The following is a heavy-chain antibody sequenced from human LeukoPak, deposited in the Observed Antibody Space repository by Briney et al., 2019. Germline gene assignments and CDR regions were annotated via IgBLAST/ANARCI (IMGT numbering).Heavy chain of an antibody. CDR2: INSDGSST. CDR3: ARGGVAAGYDY. CDR1: EFTFSSYW. Sequence: GGSLRLSCAASEFTFSSYWMHWVRQAPGEGLVWVSRINSDGSSTGYADSVKGRFTISRDNAKNTLYLQMNSLRAEDTAVYYCARGGVAAGYDYWGQGTLVTVSS. V-gene: IGHV3-74*01. J-gene: IGHJ4*02. D-gene: IGHD6-13*01.